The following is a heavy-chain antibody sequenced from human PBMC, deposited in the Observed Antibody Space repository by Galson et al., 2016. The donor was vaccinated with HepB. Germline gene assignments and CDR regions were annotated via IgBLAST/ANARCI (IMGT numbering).Heavy chain of an antibody. Sequence: QSGAEVKKPGESLRISCKGSGYTFTNYWISWVRQMPGKGLEWMGRIDPSDSYTNYRPSFQGHVTISADKSITTAYLQWSSLQASDTAMYYCVRQSIAVAGTGDYWGQGTQVTVSS. CDR3: VRQSIAVAGTGDY. CDR1: GYTFTNYW. V-gene: IGHV5-10-1*01. J-gene: IGHJ4*02. D-gene: IGHD6-19*01. CDR2: IDPSDSYT.